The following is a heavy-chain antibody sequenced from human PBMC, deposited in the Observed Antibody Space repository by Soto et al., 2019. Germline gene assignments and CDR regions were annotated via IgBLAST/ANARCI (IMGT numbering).Heavy chain of an antibody. CDR2: IYYSGST. CDR1: GGSISSSSYY. CDR3: ARHRWYQLLLTSYSNWFDP. V-gene: IGHV4-39*01. D-gene: IGHD2-2*01. Sequence: QLQLQESGPGLVKPSETLSLTCTVSGGSISSSSYYWGWIRQPPGKGLEWIGSIYYSGSTYYNPSLKSRVTISVDTSKNQFSLKLSSVTAADTAVYYCARHRWYQLLLTSYSNWFDPWGQGTLVTVSS. J-gene: IGHJ5*02.